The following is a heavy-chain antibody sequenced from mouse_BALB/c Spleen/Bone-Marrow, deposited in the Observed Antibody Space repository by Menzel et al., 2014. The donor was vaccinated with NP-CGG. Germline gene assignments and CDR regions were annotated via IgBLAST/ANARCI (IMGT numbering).Heavy chain of an antibody. CDR1: GYAFTNYL. Sequence: QVQLKQSGAELVRPGTSVKVSCKASGYAFTNYLIEWVKQRPGQGLEWIGVINPGSGGTNYNEKFKGKATLTADKSSSTAHMQLSSLTSDDSAGYFCARGITTGYFDYWGQGTTLTVSS. V-gene: IGHV1-54*01. D-gene: IGHD1-1*01. J-gene: IGHJ2*01. CDR3: ARGITTGYFDY. CDR2: INPGSGGT.